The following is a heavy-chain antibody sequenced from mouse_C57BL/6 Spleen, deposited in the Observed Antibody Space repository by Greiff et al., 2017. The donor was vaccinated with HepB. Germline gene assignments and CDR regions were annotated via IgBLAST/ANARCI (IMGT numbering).Heavy chain of an antibody. D-gene: IGHD1-1*01. CDR2: IYPRSGNT. J-gene: IGHJ3*01. V-gene: IGHV1-81*01. Sequence: QVQLQQSGAELARPGASVKLSCKASGYTFTSYGISWVKQRTGQGLEWIGEIYPRSGNTYYNEKFKGKATLTADKSSSTAYMELRSLTSEDSAVYFCAREITTVVEGAYWGQGTLVTVSA. CDR3: AREITTVVEGAY. CDR1: GYTFTSYG.